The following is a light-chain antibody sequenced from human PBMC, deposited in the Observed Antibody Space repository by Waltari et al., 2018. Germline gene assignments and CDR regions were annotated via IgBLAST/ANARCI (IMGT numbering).Light chain of an antibody. Sequence: QVVMTKSPSASASLGASVKLTCTLSSGHSSYPFEWHQLQPEKGPRYWMKGNSDGSHSRGDGIPDRFSGSSSGAERYLTISRLQSEDEADYYCQAGGTGTKREFGGGTKLTVL. J-gene: IGLJ2*01. CDR3: QAGGTGTKRE. V-gene: IGLV4-69*01. CDR2: GNSDGSH. CDR1: SGHSSYP.